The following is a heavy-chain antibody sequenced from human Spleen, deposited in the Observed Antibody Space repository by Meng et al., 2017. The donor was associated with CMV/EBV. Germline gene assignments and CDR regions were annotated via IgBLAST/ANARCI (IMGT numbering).Heavy chain of an antibody. D-gene: IGHD5-18*01. CDR3: ARTKNLRGYSYGGSDY. Sequence: SETLSLTCALSGDSVSSNSAVWNWIRQSPSRGLEWLGRTFYRSQWYNDYAVSVKSRITINSDTSKNHFSLQLNSVTPEDTAVYDCARTKNLRGYSYGGSDYWGQGTLVTVSS. CDR1: GDSVSSNSAV. CDR2: TFYRSQWYN. V-gene: IGHV6-1*01. J-gene: IGHJ4*02.